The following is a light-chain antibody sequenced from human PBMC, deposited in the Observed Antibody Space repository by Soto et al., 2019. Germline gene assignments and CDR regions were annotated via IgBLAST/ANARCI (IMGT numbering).Light chain of an antibody. CDR2: AAS. J-gene: IGKJ3*01. CDR3: QQYYSYPPA. V-gene: IGKV1-8*01. Sequence: AIRMTQSPSSFSASTGDRVTITCRASQGISSYLAWYQQKPGKAPKFLIYAASTLQSGVPSRFSRSGSGTDFTLTFSCLQSEDFATYYCQQYYSYPPAFGPGTKVDMK. CDR1: QGISSY.